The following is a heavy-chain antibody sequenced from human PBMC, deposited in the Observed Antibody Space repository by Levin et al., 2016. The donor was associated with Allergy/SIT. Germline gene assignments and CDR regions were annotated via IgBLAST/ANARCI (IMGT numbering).Heavy chain of an antibody. D-gene: IGHD2-2*01. J-gene: IGHJ6*02. Sequence: KVSCKGSGYSFTSYWIGWVRQMPGKGLEWMGIIYPGDSDTRYSPSFQGQVTISADKSISTAYLQWSSLKASDTAMYYCARVQLLSSADYYYGMDVWGQGTTVTVSS. CDR1: GYSFTSYW. CDR3: ARVQLLSSADYYYGMDV. CDR2: IYPGDSDT. V-gene: IGHV5-51*01.